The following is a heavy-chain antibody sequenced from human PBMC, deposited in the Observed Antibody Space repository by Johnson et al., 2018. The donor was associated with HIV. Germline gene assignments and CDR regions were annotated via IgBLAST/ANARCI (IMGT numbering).Heavy chain of an antibody. D-gene: IGHD3-22*01. J-gene: IGHJ3*02. CDR2: INWNGDSP. Sequence: VQLVESGGGVVQPGRSLRLSCAASGFTFSSYAMHWVRQAPGKGLEWISGINWNGDSPGYADSVKGRFTISRDNAKNSLYLQMNSLRAEDTAVYYCARGSYYDSSGDAFYIWGQGTMVTVSS. V-gene: IGHV3-20*04. CDR3: ARGSYYDSSGDAFYI. CDR1: GFTFSSYA.